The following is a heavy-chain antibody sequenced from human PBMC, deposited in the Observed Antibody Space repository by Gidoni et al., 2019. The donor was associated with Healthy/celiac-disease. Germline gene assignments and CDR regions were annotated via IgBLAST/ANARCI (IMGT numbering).Heavy chain of an antibody. CDR2: IKSKTDGGTT. CDR1: GFTFSNAW. CDR3: TTRLRSSDEYYYYYGMDV. V-gene: IGHV3-15*01. Sequence: EVQLVESGGGLVKPGGSLRLSCAASGFTFSNAWMSWVRQAPGKGLEWVGRIKSKTDGGTTDYAAPVKGRFTISRDDSKNTLYLQMNSLKTEDTAVYYCTTRLRSSDEYYYYYGMDVWGQGTTVTVSS. D-gene: IGHD3-22*01. J-gene: IGHJ6*02.